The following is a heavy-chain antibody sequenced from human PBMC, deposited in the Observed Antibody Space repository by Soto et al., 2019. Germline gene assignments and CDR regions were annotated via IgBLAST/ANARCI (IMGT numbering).Heavy chain of an antibody. Sequence: GGSLRLSCAASGFTFSSYSMNWVRQAPGKGLEWVSSISSSSSYIYYADSVKGRFTISRHNSKNSLYLQMNSLRAEDTAVYYCARSQKWSDAFDIWGQGTMVTVSS. CDR2: ISSSSSYI. CDR3: ARSQKWSDAFDI. J-gene: IGHJ3*02. CDR1: GFTFSSYS. V-gene: IGHV3-21*04. D-gene: IGHD2-15*01.